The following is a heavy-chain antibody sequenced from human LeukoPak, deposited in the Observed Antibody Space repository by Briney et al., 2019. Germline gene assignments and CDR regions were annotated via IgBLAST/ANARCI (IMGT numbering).Heavy chain of an antibody. D-gene: IGHD4-23*01. J-gene: IGHJ3*02. Sequence: SETLSLTCTVSGGSISSYYWSWLRQPPGKGLEWIGYIYYSGSTNYNPSLKSRVTISVDTSKNQFSLKLSSVTAADTAVYYCARTHYTSYTVALAFDIWGQGTMVTVSS. V-gene: IGHV4-59*01. CDR2: IYYSGST. CDR3: ARTHYTSYTVALAFDI. CDR1: GGSISSYY.